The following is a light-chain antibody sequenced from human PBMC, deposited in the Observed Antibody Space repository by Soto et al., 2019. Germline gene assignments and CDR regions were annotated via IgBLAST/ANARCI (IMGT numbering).Light chain of an antibody. V-gene: IGKV3-15*01. CDR1: QSVSSN. Sequence: EVVMTQSPATLSVSPGERATLSCRASQSVSSNLVWYQQKPGQAPRLLIYSASTRATGIPARFSGTGSGTAFTLTISSLQSEDFAVYYCQQYHHLTRTFGGGTRVEIK. J-gene: IGKJ4*01. CDR3: QQYHHLTRT. CDR2: SAS.